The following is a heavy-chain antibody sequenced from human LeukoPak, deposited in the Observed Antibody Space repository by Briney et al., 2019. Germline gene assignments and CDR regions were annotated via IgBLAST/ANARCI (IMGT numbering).Heavy chain of an antibody. D-gene: IGHD6-13*01. CDR3: AREWAAAGFDP. J-gene: IGHJ5*02. Sequence: SETLSLTCTVSGGSISSYYWSWIRQPPGKGLEWIGYIYYSGSTNYNPSLTSRVTISVDTSKNQFSLKLSSVTAADTAVYYCAREWAAAGFDPWGQGTLVTVSS. V-gene: IGHV4-59*01. CDR2: IYYSGST. CDR1: GGSISSYY.